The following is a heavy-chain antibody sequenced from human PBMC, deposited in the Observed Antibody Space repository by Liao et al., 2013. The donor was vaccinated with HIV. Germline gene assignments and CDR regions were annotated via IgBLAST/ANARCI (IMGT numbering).Heavy chain of an antibody. Sequence: QVQLQESGSGLVKPSETLSLTCTVSGGSISSYYWSWIRQSPGKGPEWIGYIYYTGTTYYNSSLKSRVTISVATSKNQFSLRLTSLTAADTAVYYCAREPYTTWLEWQFPPYYMDVWGIGTTVTVSS. J-gene: IGHJ6*03. CDR2: IYYTGTT. CDR1: GGSISSYY. CDR3: AREPYTTWLEWQFPPYYMDV. D-gene: IGHD3-3*01. V-gene: IGHV4-59*12.